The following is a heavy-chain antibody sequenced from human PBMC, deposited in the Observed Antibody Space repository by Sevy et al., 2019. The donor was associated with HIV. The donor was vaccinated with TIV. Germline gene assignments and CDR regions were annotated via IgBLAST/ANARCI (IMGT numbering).Heavy chain of an antibody. CDR3: AGFVGYCSGCRFSIIDF. J-gene: IGHJ4*02. CDR2: ISYNGRNQ. CDR1: GFSLSDHA. Sequence: GGSLRLSCAASGFSLSDHAVSWVRQTPGKGLEWLAVISYNGRNQYYADSVKGRFTISKDDSKNTLYLQLNSLRAEDTAVYYCAGFVGYCSGCRFSIIDFWGQGTLVTVSS. V-gene: IGHV3-30*04. D-gene: IGHD2-15*01.